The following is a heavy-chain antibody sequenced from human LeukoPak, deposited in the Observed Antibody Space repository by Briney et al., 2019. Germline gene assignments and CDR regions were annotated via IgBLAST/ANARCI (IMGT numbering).Heavy chain of an antibody. J-gene: IGHJ4*02. D-gene: IGHD3-10*01. CDR1: GYSIXSGYY. V-gene: IGHV4-38-2*01. CDR3: ARYGSGSYYRPYLDY. Sequence: LSLXCXVSGYSIXSGYYWGWIRQPPGKGLEWIGSIYHSGSTYYNPSLKSRVTISVDTSKNQFSLKLSSVTAADTAVYNCARYGSGSYYRPYLDYWGQGTLVTVSS. CDR2: IYHSGST.